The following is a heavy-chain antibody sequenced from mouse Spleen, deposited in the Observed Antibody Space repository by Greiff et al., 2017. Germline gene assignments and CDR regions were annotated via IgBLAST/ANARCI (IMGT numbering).Heavy chain of an antibody. V-gene: IGHV1-82*01. D-gene: IGHD1-1*02. J-gene: IGHJ4*01. CDR3: AREAYGYYAMDY. Sequence: VQLQQSGPELVKPGASVKISCKASGYAFSSSWMNWVKQRPGKGLEWIGRIYPGDGDTNYNGKFKGKATLTADKSSSTAYMQLSSLTSEDSAVYFCAREAYGYYAMDYWGQGTSVTVSS. CDR1: GYAFSSSW. CDR2: IYPGDGDT.